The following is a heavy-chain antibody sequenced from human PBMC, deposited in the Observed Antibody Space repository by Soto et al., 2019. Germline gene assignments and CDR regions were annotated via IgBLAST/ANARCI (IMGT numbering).Heavy chain of an antibody. CDR3: ARDSPLGDYDYIWGSYRPYYYYMDV. J-gene: IGHJ6*03. CDR2: IYYSGST. D-gene: IGHD3-16*02. Sequence: SETLSLTCTVSGGSISSYYWSWIRQPPGKGLEWIGYIYYSGSTNYNPSLKSRVTISVDTSKNQFSLKLSSVTAADTAVYYCARDSPLGDYDYIWGSYRPYYYYMDVWGKGTTVTVSS. V-gene: IGHV4-59*01. CDR1: GGSISSYY.